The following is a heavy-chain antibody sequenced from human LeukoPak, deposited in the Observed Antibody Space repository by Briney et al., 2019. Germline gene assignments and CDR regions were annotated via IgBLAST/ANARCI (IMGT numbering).Heavy chain of an antibody. Sequence: GGSLRLSCTASGFTFGDYAMSWFRQAPGRGLEWVGFIRSKAYVGTTEYAASVKGRFTISRDDSKSIAYLQMNSLKTEDTAVYYCTRDAESGTDYWGQGTLVTVSS. CDR3: TRDAESGTDY. J-gene: IGHJ4*02. CDR2: IRSKAYVGTT. CDR1: GFTFGDYA. V-gene: IGHV3-49*03.